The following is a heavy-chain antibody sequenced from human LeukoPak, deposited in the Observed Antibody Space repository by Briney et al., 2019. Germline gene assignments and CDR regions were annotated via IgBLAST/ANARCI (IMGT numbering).Heavy chain of an antibody. V-gene: IGHV1-2*02. Sequence: ASVKVSCKASGYTFTGYYMHWVRQAPGQGLEWMGWINPKSGGTNYAQKFQGRVTMTRDTSISTAYMELSRLRSDDTAVYYCARVMGTYCGGDCYSGFDYWGQGTLVTVSS. J-gene: IGHJ4*02. D-gene: IGHD2-21*01. CDR1: GYTFTGYY. CDR3: ARVMGTYCGGDCYSGFDY. CDR2: INPKSGGT.